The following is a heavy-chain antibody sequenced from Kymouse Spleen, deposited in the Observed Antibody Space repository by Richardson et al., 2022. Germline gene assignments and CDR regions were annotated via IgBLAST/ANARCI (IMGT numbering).Heavy chain of an antibody. Sequence: QVQLQQWGAGLLKPSETLSLTCAVYGGSFSGYYWSWIRQPPGKGLEWIGEINHSGSTNYNPSLKSRVTISVDTSKNQFSLKLSSVTAADTAVYYCARGNIVATIYNWFDPWGQGTLVTVSS. CDR3: ARGNIVATIYNWFDP. J-gene: IGHJ5*02. D-gene: IGHD5-12*01. CDR2: INHSGST. CDR1: GGSFSGYY. V-gene: IGHV4-34*01.